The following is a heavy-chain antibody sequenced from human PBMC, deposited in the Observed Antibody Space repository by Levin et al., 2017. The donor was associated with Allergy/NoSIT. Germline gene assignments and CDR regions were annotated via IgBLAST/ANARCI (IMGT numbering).Heavy chain of an antibody. Sequence: GGSLRLSCAASGFTVSNNYMSWVRQAPGKGLEWVSIIYSGGTTYYAGSLKGRFTISRDNSKNTIYLHMNNLRGEDTAVYYCARSMDYGYGVFFDYWGQGTLVTVSS. CDR3: ARSMDYGYGVFFDY. J-gene: IGHJ4*02. CDR2: IYSGGTT. CDR1: GFTVSNNY. V-gene: IGHV3-53*01. D-gene: IGHD5-18*01.